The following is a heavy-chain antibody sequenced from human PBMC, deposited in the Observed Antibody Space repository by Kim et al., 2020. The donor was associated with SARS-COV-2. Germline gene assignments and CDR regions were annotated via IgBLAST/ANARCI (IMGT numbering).Heavy chain of an antibody. V-gene: IGHV7-4-1*02. CDR3: ASDSGAAYCGGDCYPPFDY. CDR1: GYTFTSYA. J-gene: IGHJ4*02. D-gene: IGHD2-21*01. CDR2: INTNTGNP. Sequence: ASVKVSCKASGYTFTSYAMNWVRQAPGQGLEWMGWINTNTGNPTYAQGFTGRFVFSLDTSVSTAYLQISSLKAEDTAVYYCASDSGAAYCGGDCYPPFDYWGQGTLVTVSS.